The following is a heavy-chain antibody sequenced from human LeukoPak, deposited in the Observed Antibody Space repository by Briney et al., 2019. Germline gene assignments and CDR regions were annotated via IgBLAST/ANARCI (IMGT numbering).Heavy chain of an antibody. CDR1: GGSISSGASD. CDR3: ARGRVRGYSGYAGFDP. Sequence: KPSETLSLTCTVSGGSISSGASDWGWIRQHPKRGLEWVGYIYHSGSTYYNPSLKSRVTISVDRSKNQFSLKLSSVTAADTAVYYCARGRVRGYSGYAGFDPWGQGTLVTVSS. CDR2: IYHSGST. V-gene: IGHV4-30-2*01. J-gene: IGHJ5*02. D-gene: IGHD5-12*01.